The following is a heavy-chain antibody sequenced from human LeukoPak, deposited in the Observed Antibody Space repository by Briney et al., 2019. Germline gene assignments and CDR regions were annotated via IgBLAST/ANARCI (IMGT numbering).Heavy chain of an antibody. CDR3: AKEAGQRTSWSLDY. CDR2: ISGTGGNT. Sequence: GGSLRLSCAAPRFTFSAYGMSWVRQAPGKGLEWVSSISGTGGNTYYADTVKGRFTISRDNSKNMLYMQMNNLRVEDTAIYYCAKEAGQRTSWSLDYWGQGILVTVSS. V-gene: IGHV3-23*01. D-gene: IGHD6-13*01. J-gene: IGHJ4*02. CDR1: RFTFSAYG.